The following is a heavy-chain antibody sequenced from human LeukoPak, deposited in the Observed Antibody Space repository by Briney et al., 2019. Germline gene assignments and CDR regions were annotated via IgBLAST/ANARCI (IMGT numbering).Heavy chain of an antibody. V-gene: IGHV4-39*02. Sequence: SETLSLTCTVSGGSISSSSFYWGWIRQPPGKGLEWIGYIYYTGSAAYNPSLKSRVTISVDTSKNHFSLKLTSVTAADTAVYYCARFDGPNDAFDIWGQGTMVTVSS. CDR2: IYYTGSA. CDR3: ARFDGPNDAFDI. CDR1: GGSISSSSFY. D-gene: IGHD5-24*01. J-gene: IGHJ3*02.